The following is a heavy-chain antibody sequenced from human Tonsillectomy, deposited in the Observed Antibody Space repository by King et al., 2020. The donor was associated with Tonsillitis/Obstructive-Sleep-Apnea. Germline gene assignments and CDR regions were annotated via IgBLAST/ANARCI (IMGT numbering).Heavy chain of an antibody. CDR1: GFTFSSYW. Sequence: VQLVESGGGLVQPGGSLRLSCAASGFTFSSYWMHWVRQAQGKGLVWVSHINSDGSSTSYADSVKGRFTISRDNAKNTLYLQMNSLRAEDTAVYYCARGDDFWSGYPEYWGQGTLVTVSS. J-gene: IGHJ4*02. D-gene: IGHD3-3*01. CDR2: INSDGSST. V-gene: IGHV3-74*01. CDR3: ARGDDFWSGYPEY.